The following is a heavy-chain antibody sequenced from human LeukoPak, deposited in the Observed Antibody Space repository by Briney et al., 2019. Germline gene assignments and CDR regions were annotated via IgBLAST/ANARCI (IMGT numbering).Heavy chain of an antibody. CDR2: INHSGST. J-gene: IGHJ6*02. Sequence: SETLSLTCAVYGGSFSGYYWSWIRQPPGKGLEWIGEINHSGSTNYNPSLKSRVTISVDTSKNQFSLKLSSVTAADTAVYYCARDRVNDDIVVVPAAKGDYYGMDVWGQGTTVTVSS. V-gene: IGHV4-34*01. CDR3: ARDRVNDDIVVVPAAKGDYYGMDV. D-gene: IGHD2-2*01. CDR1: GGSFSGYY.